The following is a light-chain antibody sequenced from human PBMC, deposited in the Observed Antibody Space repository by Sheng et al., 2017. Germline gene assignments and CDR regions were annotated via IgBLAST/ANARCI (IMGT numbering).Light chain of an antibody. J-gene: IGKJ2*01. CDR2: GAS. Sequence: DIQLTQSPPFLSASVGDRVTITCRASQGISSYLAWYQQKPGKAPNLLIYGASTLQSGVPSRFSGSGSGTDFTLTISSLQPEDFATYYCQQVTIYPYTFGQGTKLEIK. V-gene: IGKV1-9*01. CDR3: QQVTIYPYT. CDR1: QGISSY.